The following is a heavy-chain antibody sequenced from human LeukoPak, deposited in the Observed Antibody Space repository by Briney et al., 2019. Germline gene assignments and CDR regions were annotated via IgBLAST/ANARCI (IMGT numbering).Heavy chain of an antibody. CDR3: AREVYYYDSSGYNDAFDI. V-gene: IGHV3-33*01. CDR2: IWYDGSNK. D-gene: IGHD3-22*01. CDR1: GFTFSSYG. Sequence: GGSLRLSCAASGFTFSSYGMHWVRQAPGKGLEWVAVIWYDGSNKYYADSVKGRFTISRDNSKNMLYLQMNSLRAEDTAVYYCAREVYYYDSSGYNDAFDIWGQGTMVTVSS. J-gene: IGHJ3*02.